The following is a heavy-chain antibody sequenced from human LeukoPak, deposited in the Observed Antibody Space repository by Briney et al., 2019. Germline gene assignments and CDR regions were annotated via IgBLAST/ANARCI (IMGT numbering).Heavy chain of an antibody. CDR2: ISSSSSYI. D-gene: IGHD3-22*01. J-gene: IGHJ6*02. V-gene: IGHV3-21*01. Sequence: GGSLRLSCAASGFTFNNYAMNWVRQAPGKGLEWVSSISSSSSYIYYADSVKGRFTISRDNAKNSLYLQMNSLRAEDTAVYYCARVSVVITDYYYGMDVWGQGTTVTVSS. CDR1: GFTFNNYA. CDR3: ARVSVVITDYYYGMDV.